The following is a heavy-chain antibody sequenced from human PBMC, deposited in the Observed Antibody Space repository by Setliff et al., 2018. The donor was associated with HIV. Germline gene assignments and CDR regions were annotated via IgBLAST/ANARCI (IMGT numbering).Heavy chain of an antibody. CDR2: IYYSGST. Sequence: NPSETLSLTCTVSGDYISSGGYYWSWIRQHPGKGLEWIGYIYYSGSTYYNPSLQSRVTISVDTSKSHFSLKLNSVTAADTAVYYCARGGALEWELPFDYWGQGTLVTVSS. D-gene: IGHD1-26*01. CDR3: ARGGALEWELPFDY. V-gene: IGHV4-31*03. J-gene: IGHJ4*02. CDR1: GDYISSGGYY.